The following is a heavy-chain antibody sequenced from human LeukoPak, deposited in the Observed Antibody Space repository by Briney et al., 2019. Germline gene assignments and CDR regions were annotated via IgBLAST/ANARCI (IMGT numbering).Heavy chain of an antibody. D-gene: IGHD3-10*01. V-gene: IGHV1-18*04. Sequence: ASVKVSCKASGYTFTSYGISWVRQAPGQGLEWMGWISAYNGNTNYAQKLQGRVTMTTDTSTSTAYMELRSLRSDDTGVYYCARDHTMVRGVNHGMDVWGKGTTVTVSS. CDR3: ARDHTMVRGVNHGMDV. CDR2: ISAYNGNT. J-gene: IGHJ6*04. CDR1: GYTFTSYG.